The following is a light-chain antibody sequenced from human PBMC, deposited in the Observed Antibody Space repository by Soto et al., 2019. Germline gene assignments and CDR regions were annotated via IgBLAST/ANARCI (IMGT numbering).Light chain of an antibody. CDR1: QSVSYW. V-gene: IGKV1-5*01. CDR3: QQYNNWPPEIT. J-gene: IGKJ4*01. CDR2: DAS. Sequence: DIQMTQSPSTLSTSVGARVTITCRASQSVSYWLAWYQKKTGKAPNLLLYDASILASGVPSRFSGGGFGTEFTLTISSLQSEDFAVYYCQQYNNWPPEITFGGGTKVDIK.